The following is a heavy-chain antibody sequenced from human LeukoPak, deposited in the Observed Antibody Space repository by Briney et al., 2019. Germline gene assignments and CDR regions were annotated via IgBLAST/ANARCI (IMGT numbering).Heavy chain of an antibody. CDR2: INSDGSST. CDR3: ARESGGGSGYYFDY. J-gene: IGHJ4*02. Sequence: GGSLRLSCAASGFTFSSYWMHWVRQAPGKGLVWVSRINSDGSSTSYADSVKGRFTISRDNAKNTLYLQMNSLRAEDTAVYYCARESGGGSGYYFDYWGQGTLVTVSS. CDR1: GFTFSSYW. D-gene: IGHD1-26*01. V-gene: IGHV3-74*01.